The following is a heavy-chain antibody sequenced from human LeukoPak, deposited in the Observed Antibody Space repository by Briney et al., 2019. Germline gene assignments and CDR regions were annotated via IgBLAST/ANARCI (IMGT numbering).Heavy chain of an antibody. CDR1: GYTFTGYY. CDR3: PRVGIVGAPGAFDI. CDR2: INPNSGGT. D-gene: IGHD1-26*01. V-gene: IGHV1-2*02. J-gene: IGHJ3*02. Sequence: GASVKVSCKASGYTFTGYYMHWVRQAPGQGREWMGWINPNSGGTNYAQKFQGRVTMTRDTSISPAYMELRRLRSDDTGVYYCPRVGIVGAPGAFDIWGQGTMVTVSS.